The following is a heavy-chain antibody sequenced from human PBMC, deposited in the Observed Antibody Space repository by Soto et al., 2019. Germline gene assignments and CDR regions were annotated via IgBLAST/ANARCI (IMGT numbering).Heavy chain of an antibody. D-gene: IGHD2-15*01. CDR2: IEYNAKNR. Sequence: QVQLVESGGGVVQPGTSLRLSCTASGFTFNSYGIHWVRQAPGKGLEWLALIEYNAKNRFYADSVKGRFSISRDNSRKTVYLQVNGLRAADTAVYYCAREGDDYCSGTRCFHYYGLDVWGQGTTVIVSS. V-gene: IGHV3-33*05. CDR1: GFTFNSYG. CDR3: AREGDDYCSGTRCFHYYGLDV. J-gene: IGHJ6*02.